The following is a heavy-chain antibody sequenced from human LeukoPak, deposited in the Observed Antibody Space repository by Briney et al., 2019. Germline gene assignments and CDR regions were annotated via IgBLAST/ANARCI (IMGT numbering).Heavy chain of an antibody. Sequence: SETLSLTCTVSGGSISSGSYYWGWIRQPPGKGLEWIGSIYYSGSTYYNPSLKSRVTISVDTSKNQFSLKLSSVTAADTAVYYCASPKDSSGYYPYYYYYMDVWGKGTTVTVSS. J-gene: IGHJ6*03. CDR1: GGSISSGSYY. D-gene: IGHD3-22*01. CDR3: ASPKDSSGYYPYYYYYMDV. CDR2: IYYSGST. V-gene: IGHV4-39*01.